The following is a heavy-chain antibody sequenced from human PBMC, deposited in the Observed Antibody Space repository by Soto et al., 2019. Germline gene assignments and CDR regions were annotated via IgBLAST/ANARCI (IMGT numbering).Heavy chain of an antibody. Sequence: QVQLQQWGAGLLKPSETLSLTCAVYGGSFSGYYWSWIRQPPGKGLEWIGEINHSGSTNYNPSLMSRVTISVDTSKYQFSLKVGSVTAADTAVYYCARGILLWVTHRDKRRDWYFDLWGRGTLVTVSS. V-gene: IGHV4-34*01. CDR1: GGSFSGYY. J-gene: IGHJ2*01. D-gene: IGHD2-15*01. CDR2: INHSGST. CDR3: ARGILLWVTHRDKRRDWYFDL.